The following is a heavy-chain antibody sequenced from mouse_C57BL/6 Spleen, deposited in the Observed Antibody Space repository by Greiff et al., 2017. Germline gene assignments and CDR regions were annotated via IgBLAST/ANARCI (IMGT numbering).Heavy chain of an antibody. CDR1: GYSFTDYN. Sequence: VQLQQSGPELVKPGASVKISCKASGYSFTDYNMNWVKQSNGKSLEWIGVINPNCGTTSHNQKFKGKATLTVNQSCSTAYMQLNRLTSEDAAVYYCARSTRAWYFEVWGTGTTVTVSS. CDR3: ARSTRAWYFEV. V-gene: IGHV1-39*01. CDR2: INPNCGTT. D-gene: IGHD2-1*01. J-gene: IGHJ1*03.